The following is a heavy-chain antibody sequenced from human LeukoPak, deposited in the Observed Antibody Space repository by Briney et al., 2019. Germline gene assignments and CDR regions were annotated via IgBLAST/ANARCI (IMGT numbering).Heavy chain of an antibody. V-gene: IGHV1-8*03. CDR3: ARDIVVVPAASYFDY. Sequence: ASVKVSCKASGYTFTSYDINWVRQATGQGLEWMGWMNPNSGNTGYAQKFQGRVTITRNTSISTAYMELSRLRSDDTAVYYCARDIVVVPAASYFDYWGQGTLVTVSS. D-gene: IGHD2-2*01. CDR2: MNPNSGNT. J-gene: IGHJ4*02. CDR1: GYTFTSYD.